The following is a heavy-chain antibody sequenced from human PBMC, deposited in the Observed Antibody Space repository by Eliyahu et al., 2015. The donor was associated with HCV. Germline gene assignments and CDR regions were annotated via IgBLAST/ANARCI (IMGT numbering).Heavy chain of an antibody. V-gene: IGHV4-59*01. CDR1: GGSITTYY. J-gene: IGHJ5*02. Sequence: QVQLQESGPGLVKPSETLSLTCTXPGGSITTYYWSWIRQPPGKGLXWIGXIHYRGSTNYNPSLKSRVTISIDTSKNQFSLNLTSVTAADTAMYYCASGGGGIAVTGTGGWFDPWGQGTLVTVSS. D-gene: IGHD6-19*01. CDR3: ASGGGGIAVTGTGGWFDP. CDR2: IHYRGST.